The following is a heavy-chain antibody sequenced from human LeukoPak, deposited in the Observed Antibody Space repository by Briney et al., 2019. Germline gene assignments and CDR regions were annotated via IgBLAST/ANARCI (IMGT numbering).Heavy chain of an antibody. V-gene: IGHV1-69*01. J-gene: IGHJ4*02. CDR1: GGTFSTYG. CDR3: ARETVGAQGRFDY. D-gene: IGHD1-26*01. CDR2: IIPIFGTP. Sequence: GSSVKVSCKASGGTFSTYGISWVRQAPGQGLEWMGGIIPIFGTPNYAQKFQGRVTITADESTSTAYMELSSLRSEDTAVYYCARETVGAQGRFDYWGQGTLVTVSS.